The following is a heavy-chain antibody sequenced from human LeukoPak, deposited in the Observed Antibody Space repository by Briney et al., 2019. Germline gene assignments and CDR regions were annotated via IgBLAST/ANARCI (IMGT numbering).Heavy chain of an antibody. CDR3: ARDRCSSTSCYNSYYGMDV. CDR2: ISGSSSHT. J-gene: IGHJ6*02. V-gene: IGHV3-11*05. Sequence: PGGSLRLSCAASGFTFSDYYMSWIRQAPGEGLEWVSYISGSSSHTDYADPVKGRFTISRDNAKNSLYLQMNSLRAEDTAVYYCARDRCSSTSCYNSYYGMDVWGQGTTVIVSS. CDR1: GFTFSDYY. D-gene: IGHD2-2*01.